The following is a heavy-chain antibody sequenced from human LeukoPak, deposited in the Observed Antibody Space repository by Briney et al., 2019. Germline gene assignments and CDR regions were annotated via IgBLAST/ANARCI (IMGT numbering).Heavy chain of an antibody. Sequence: ASVKVSCKPSGYTFTGYYMHWVRQAPGQGLEWMGRINPNSGGTNYAQKFQGRVTMTRDTSISTAYMELSRLRSDDTAVYYCARGSAYYYDSSGSIPFDPWGQGTLVTVSS. CDR1: GYTFTGYY. J-gene: IGHJ5*02. V-gene: IGHV1-2*06. CDR2: INPNSGGT. CDR3: ARGSAYYYDSSGSIPFDP. D-gene: IGHD3-22*01.